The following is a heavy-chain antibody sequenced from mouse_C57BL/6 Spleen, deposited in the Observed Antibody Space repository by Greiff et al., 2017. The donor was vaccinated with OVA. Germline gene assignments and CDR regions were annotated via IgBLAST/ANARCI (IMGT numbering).Heavy chain of an antibody. Sequence: QVQLQQSGPGLVQPSQRLSIPCTVSGFSLTSYGVHWVRQSPGKGLEWLGVIWSGGSTDYNAAFISRLSISKDNSKSQVFFKMNSLQADDTAIYYCAREGVYYDYDGYFDYWGQGTTLTVSS. J-gene: IGHJ2*01. V-gene: IGHV2-2*01. CDR3: AREGVYYDYDGYFDY. CDR1: GFSLTSYG. D-gene: IGHD2-4*01. CDR2: IWSGGST.